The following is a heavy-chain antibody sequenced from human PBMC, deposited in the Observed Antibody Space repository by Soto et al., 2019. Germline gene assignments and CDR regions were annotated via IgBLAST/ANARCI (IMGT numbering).Heavy chain of an antibody. V-gene: IGHV1-18*01. J-gene: IGHJ4*02. Sequence: WASVKVSCKTTGYTFSSFGVSWVRQAPGHGLEWVGWISSYNDDKKYAQTFQDRITISADVSTGTAYMELTSLRFDDTAIYYCARGRDQPPVGLYFDSWGEGTRVTVSS. D-gene: IGHD1-26*01. CDR3: ARGRDQPPVGLYFDS. CDR2: ISSYNDDK. CDR1: GYTFSSFG.